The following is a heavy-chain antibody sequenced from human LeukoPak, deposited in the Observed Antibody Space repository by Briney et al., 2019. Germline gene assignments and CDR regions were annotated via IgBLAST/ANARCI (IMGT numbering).Heavy chain of an antibody. Sequence: PSETLSLTCTVSGGSISSSDNYWGWIRQPPGKGLEWIGGIHYSGSTYYYPSLKSRVTLSVDTSKNQFSLKLSSVTAADTAVYYCARDVRDSSGYYLRAFGYWGQGTLVTVPS. J-gene: IGHJ4*02. D-gene: IGHD3-22*01. V-gene: IGHV4-39*07. CDR3: ARDVRDSSGYYLRAFGY. CDR2: IHYSGST. CDR1: GGSISSSDNY.